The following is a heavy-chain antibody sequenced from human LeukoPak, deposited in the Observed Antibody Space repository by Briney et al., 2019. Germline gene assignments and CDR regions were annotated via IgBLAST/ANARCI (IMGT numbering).Heavy chain of an antibody. CDR1: GFIFSSYA. V-gene: IGHV3-23*01. CDR2: ISGSGGST. J-gene: IGHJ4*02. CDR3: AKDGDYYDSGGYSSFFDY. D-gene: IGHD3-22*01. Sequence: GGSLRLSCAASGFIFSSYAMSWVRQAPGKGLEWVSAISGSGGSTYYADSVKGRFTISRDNSKNTLSLQMNSLRAEDTAVYYCAKDGDYYDSGGYSSFFDYWGQGTLSPSPQ.